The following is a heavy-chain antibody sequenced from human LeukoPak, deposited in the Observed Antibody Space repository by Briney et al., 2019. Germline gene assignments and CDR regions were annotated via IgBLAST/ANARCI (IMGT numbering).Heavy chain of an antibody. CDR2: ISGNGGIT. D-gene: IGHD3-10*01. CDR1: GFSLNTYA. V-gene: IGHV3-23*01. Sequence: GGSLRLSCAASGFSLNTYAMSWVRQAPGKGLEWVSGISGNGGITNYADSVKGRFTIARDNSKHTVYLQMNSLRAEDTAVYYCAKDVGGFYGTGSYGYWGQGTLVTVSS. J-gene: IGHJ4*02. CDR3: AKDVGGFYGTGSYGY.